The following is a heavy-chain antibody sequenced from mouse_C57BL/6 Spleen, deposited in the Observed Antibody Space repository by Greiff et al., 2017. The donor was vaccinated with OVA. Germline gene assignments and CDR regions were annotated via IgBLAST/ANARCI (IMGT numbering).Heavy chain of an antibody. D-gene: IGHD1-1*01. CDR3: ARLITTVTGYFDV. CDR1: GYTFTSYW. CDR2: IDPSDSYT. Sequence: QVQLQQPGAELVMPGASVKLSCKASGYTFTSYWMHWVKQRPGPGLEWIGEIDPSDSYTNYNQKFKGKSTLTVDKSSSTAYMQLSSLTSEDSAVYYCARLITTVTGYFDVWGTGTTVTVSS. J-gene: IGHJ1*03. V-gene: IGHV1-69*01.